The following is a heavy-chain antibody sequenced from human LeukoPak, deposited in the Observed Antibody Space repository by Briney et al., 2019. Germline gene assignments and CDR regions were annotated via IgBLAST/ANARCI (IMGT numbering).Heavy chain of an antibody. CDR2: INPNSGGT. D-gene: IGHD5-18*01. CDR1: GYTFTGYY. V-gene: IGHV1-2*02. CDR3: ARALRYSYGFYYYYGMDV. J-gene: IGHJ6*02. Sequence: GASVKVPCKASGYTFTGYYMHWVRQAPGQGLEWMGWINPNSGGTNYAQKFQGRVTMTRDTSISTAYMELSRLRSDDTAVYYCARALRYSYGFYYYYGMDVWGQGTTVTVSS.